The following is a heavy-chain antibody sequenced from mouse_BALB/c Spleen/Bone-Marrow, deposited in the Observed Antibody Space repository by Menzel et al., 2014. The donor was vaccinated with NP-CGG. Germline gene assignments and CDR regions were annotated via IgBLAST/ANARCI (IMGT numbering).Heavy chain of an antibody. V-gene: IGHV7-3*02. CDR3: ARDENYDIYWYFDV. CDR1: GFTFTDYY. Sequence: EVQVVESGGGLVQPGGSLRLSCATSGFTFTDYYMSWVRQTPGKALEWLGFIRNKANGYTTDYSVSVKGRFTISGDNSQSILYLQMNTLRAEDSATYYCARDENYDIYWYFDVWGAGTTVTVSS. D-gene: IGHD1-1*01. J-gene: IGHJ1*01. CDR2: IRNKANGYTT.